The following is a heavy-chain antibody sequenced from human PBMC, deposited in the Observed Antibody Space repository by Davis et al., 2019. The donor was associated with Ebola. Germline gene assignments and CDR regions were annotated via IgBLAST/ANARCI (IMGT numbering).Heavy chain of an antibody. CDR3: ARQDRYYDSSDYSRFDP. Sequence: SQTLSLTCAVYGGSFSGYYWSWIRQPPGKGLEWIGEINHSGSTNYNPSLKSRVTISVDTSKNQFSLRLNSVTAADTAVYYCARQDRYYDSSDYSRFDPWGQGTLVTVSS. V-gene: IGHV4-34*01. J-gene: IGHJ5*02. D-gene: IGHD3-22*01. CDR1: GGSFSGYY. CDR2: INHSGST.